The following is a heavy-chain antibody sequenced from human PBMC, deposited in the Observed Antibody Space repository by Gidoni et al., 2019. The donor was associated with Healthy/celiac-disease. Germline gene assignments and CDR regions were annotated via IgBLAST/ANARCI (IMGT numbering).Heavy chain of an antibody. CDR2: IYPGDSDT. J-gene: IGHJ4*02. Sequence: EVQLVQSGAEVKKPGASLKISCKGSGYSFTSYWIGWVRQMPGKGLEWMGIIYPGDSDTRYSPSFQGQVTISADKSISTAYLQWSSLKASDTAMYYCARRGSPYSGSYYHFDYWGQGTLVTVSS. CDR1: GYSFTSYW. CDR3: ARRGSPYSGSYYHFDY. D-gene: IGHD1-26*01. V-gene: IGHV5-51*01.